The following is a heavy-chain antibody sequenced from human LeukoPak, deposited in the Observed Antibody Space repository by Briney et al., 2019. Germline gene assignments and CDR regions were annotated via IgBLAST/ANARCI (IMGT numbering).Heavy chain of an antibody. D-gene: IGHD3-10*01. CDR1: GFTFSSYA. J-gene: IGHJ3*02. CDR3: ANLITMVRGTSGRGAFDI. V-gene: IGHV3-23*01. CDR2: ISGSGGST. Sequence: PGGSLRLSCAASGFTFSSYAMSWVRQAPGKGLEWVSAISGSGGSTYYADSVKGRFTISRDNSKNTLYLQMNSLRAEDTAVYYCANLITMVRGTSGRGAFDIWGQGTMVTVSS.